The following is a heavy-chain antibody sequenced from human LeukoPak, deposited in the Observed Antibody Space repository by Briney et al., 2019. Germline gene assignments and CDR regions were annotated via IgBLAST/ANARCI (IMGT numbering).Heavy chain of an antibody. CDR1: GGSISSSSYY. V-gene: IGHV4-39*02. Sequence: SETLSLTCTVSGGSISSSSYYWGWIRQPPGKGLEWIGSIYYSGSTYYNPSLKSRVTISVDTSKNQFSLKLSSVTAADTAVYYCARDIVVVPAAIISPQDYYGMDVWGQGTTVTVSS. J-gene: IGHJ6*02. CDR3: ARDIVVVPAAIISPQDYYGMDV. D-gene: IGHD2-2*02. CDR2: IYYSGST.